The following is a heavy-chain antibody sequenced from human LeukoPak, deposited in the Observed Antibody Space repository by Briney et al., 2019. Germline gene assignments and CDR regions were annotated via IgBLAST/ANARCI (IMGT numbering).Heavy chain of an antibody. CDR3: ATAAEETRGHYQGFEY. J-gene: IGHJ4*02. CDR1: GFTFSSYE. CDR2: ISSSGSTI. V-gene: IGHV3-48*03. Sequence: PGGSLRLSCAASGFTFSSYEMNWVRQAPGKGLEWVSYISSSGSTIYYADSVKGRFTISRDNAKHSLYLEMNRLTADDTAFYYCATAAEETRGHYQGFEYWGQGTLVTVSS. D-gene: IGHD3-3*01.